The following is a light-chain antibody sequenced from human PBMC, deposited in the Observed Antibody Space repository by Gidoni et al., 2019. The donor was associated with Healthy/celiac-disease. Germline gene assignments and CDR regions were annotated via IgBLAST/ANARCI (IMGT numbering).Light chain of an antibody. V-gene: IGLV1-51*01. CDR2: DNN. J-gene: IGLJ1*01. CDR1: SSNLGNNY. Sequence: QSVLTQPPSVSAAPGQKVTISCSGSSSNLGNNYVSWYQQLPGTAPKLLIYDNNKRPSGIPDRFSGSKSGTSATLGITGLQTGDEADYYCGTWDSSLSAYVFGTGTKVT. CDR3: GTWDSSLSAYV.